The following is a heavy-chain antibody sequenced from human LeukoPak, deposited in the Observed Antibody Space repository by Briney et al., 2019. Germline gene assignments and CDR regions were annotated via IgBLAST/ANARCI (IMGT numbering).Heavy chain of an antibody. V-gene: IGHV3-30*02. J-gene: IGHJ4*02. Sequence: GGSLRLSCAGSGFTFSTYAMHWVRQAPGRGLEWVAFIRYDGTNKYYADSVKGRFSISRDNSKNILYVQLNSLRVEDTAVYYCAGPSSSGVGYWGQGTLVTVSS. D-gene: IGHD6-6*01. CDR2: IRYDGTNK. CDR1: GFTFSTYA. CDR3: AGPSSSGVGY.